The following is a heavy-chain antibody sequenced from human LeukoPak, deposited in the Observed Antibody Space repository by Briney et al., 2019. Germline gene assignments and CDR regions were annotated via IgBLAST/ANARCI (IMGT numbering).Heavy chain of an antibody. V-gene: IGHV1-69*05. CDR1: GGTFSSYA. D-gene: IGHD2-15*01. CDR3: ASEVRYCSGGSCLFDP. CDR2: IIPIFGTA. Sequence: SVKVSCKASGGTFSSYAISWVRQAPGQGLEGMGGIIPIFGTANYAQKFQGRVTITTDESTSTAYMELSSLRSEDTAVYYCASEVRYCSGGSCLFDPWGQGTLVTVSS. J-gene: IGHJ5*02.